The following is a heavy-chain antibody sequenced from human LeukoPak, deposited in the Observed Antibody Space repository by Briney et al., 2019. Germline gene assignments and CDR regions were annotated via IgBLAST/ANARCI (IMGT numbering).Heavy chain of an antibody. CDR3: ARGTRGWPGY. CDR2: VNPDSGDR. J-gene: IGHJ4*02. Sequence: ASVKASCKASGYSFTGYYIHWVRQAPGQGLEWMGWVNPDSGDRKYAQKFKGRVTMTRDTSISTAYMELSRLIFDDTAGYYCARGTRGWPGYWGQGTLVTVSS. D-gene: IGHD2-15*01. CDR1: GYSFTGYY. V-gene: IGHV1-2*02.